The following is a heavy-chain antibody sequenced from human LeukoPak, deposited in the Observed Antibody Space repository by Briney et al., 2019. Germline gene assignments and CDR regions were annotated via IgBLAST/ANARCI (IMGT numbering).Heavy chain of an antibody. CDR2: IYPGDSDT. V-gene: IGHV5-51*01. J-gene: IGHJ4*02. D-gene: IGHD2-2*01. CDR3: ARSKYSTSWQYFFDY. Sequence: GESLKISCKGSGYSFSNYWIGWVRQMPGKGLEGMGIIYPGDSDTRYSPSFQGQVTISADKSINTAYVQWSSLKASDTAMYYCARSKYSTSWQYFFDYWGQGTLVTVSS. CDR1: GYSFSNYW.